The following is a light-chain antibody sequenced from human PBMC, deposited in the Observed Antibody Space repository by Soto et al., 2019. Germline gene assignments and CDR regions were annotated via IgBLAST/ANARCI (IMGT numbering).Light chain of an antibody. Sequence: QSVLPKPPSVSAAPGQKVTISCSGSSSNIGNNYVSWYQQLPGTAPKLLIYENNKGPSGIPDRFSGSKSCTSATLGITGLQTGDEADYYCGTWDSSLSAAFGGGTKLTVL. J-gene: IGLJ2*01. CDR3: GTWDSSLSAA. CDR2: ENN. V-gene: IGLV1-51*02. CDR1: SSNIGNNY.